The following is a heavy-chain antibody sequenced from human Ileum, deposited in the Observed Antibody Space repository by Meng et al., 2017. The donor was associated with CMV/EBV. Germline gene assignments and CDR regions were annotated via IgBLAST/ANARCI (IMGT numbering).Heavy chain of an antibody. J-gene: IGHJ5*02. D-gene: IGHD5-12*01. CDR3: VPYSGSSFRFDP. CDR2: IKFNSGVT. CDR1: GYTFTGYY. Sequence: ASVKVSCKASGYTFTGYYMHWVRQAPGQGLEWMGWIKFNSGVTNYAQKFQGRVTMTRDTSVSTAYIELNSLRSDDTAVYYCVPYSGSSFRFDPWGQGTQVTVSS. V-gene: IGHV1-2*02.